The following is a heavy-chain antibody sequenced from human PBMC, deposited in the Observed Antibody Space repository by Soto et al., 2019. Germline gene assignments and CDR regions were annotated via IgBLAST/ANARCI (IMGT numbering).Heavy chain of an antibody. D-gene: IGHD4-4*01. CDR3: ARDQGNHLIDY. Sequence: QVQLQESGPGLVKPSETLSLTCTVSGGSISSYYWSWIRQPPGKGLEWIGYIYYSGSTNYNPSLKSRVTISVDTSKNQFSLKLSSVTAADTAVYYCARDQGNHLIDYWGQGTLVTVSS. V-gene: IGHV4-59*01. CDR1: GGSISSYY. J-gene: IGHJ4*02. CDR2: IYYSGST.